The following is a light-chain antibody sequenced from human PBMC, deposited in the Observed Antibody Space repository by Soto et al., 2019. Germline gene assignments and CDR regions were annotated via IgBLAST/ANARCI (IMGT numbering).Light chain of an antibody. CDR2: DVS. Sequence: QSALTQPRSVSGTPGQAVAISGTGSSRDVGDYNYVSWYQQHPREAPKVMISDVSEPPSGVPDRFSGSKSGNTASLTIYGLQADDEDDFYCCSYADSYPCEGVFGSGTKLTVL. CDR3: CSYADSYPCEGV. CDR1: SRDVGDYNY. J-gene: IGLJ1*01. V-gene: IGLV2-11*01.